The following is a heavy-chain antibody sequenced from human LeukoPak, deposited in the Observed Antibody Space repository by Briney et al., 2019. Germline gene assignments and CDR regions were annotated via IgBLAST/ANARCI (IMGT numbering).Heavy chain of an antibody. D-gene: IGHD3-3*01. CDR1: GFTFSSYS. J-gene: IGHJ4*02. V-gene: IGHV3-21*01. CDR2: ISSSSSYI. Sequence: GGSLRRSCSASGFTFSSYSMNWVRQAPGKGLEGVSSISSSSSYISYADSVKGRFTSSRDNAKNSMYLQMNSLRAAETAVYYCARVGIFGVVTLFDYWGQGTLVTVSS. CDR3: ARVGIFGVVTLFDY.